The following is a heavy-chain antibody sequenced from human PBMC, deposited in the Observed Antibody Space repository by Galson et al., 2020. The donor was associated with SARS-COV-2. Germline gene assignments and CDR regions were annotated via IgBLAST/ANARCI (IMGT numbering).Heavy chain of an antibody. Sequence: SETLSLTCSVSGGSINSGDYYWSWIRQLPGKGLEWIGYIYYSGSTYYNTSLKSRVAISIDTSKNQFSLRLTSVTAADTAVYYCARLRQTRQLVGAADNWGQGTLVTVSS. V-gene: IGHV4-31*03. CDR2: IYYSGST. D-gene: IGHD1-26*01. CDR1: GGSINSGDYY. CDR3: ARLRQTRQLVGAADN. J-gene: IGHJ4*02.